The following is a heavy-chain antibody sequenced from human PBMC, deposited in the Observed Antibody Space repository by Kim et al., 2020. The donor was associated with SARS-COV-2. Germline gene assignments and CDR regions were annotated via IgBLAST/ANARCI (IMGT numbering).Heavy chain of an antibody. V-gene: IGHV1-46*01. D-gene: IGHD3-3*01. Sequence: ASVKVSCKASGYTFTSYYMHWVRQAPGQGLEWMGIINPSGGSTSYAQKFQGRVTMTRDTSTSTVYMELSSLRSEDTAVYYCARSLTYYDFWSGYSPYYYGMDVWGQGTTVTVSS. CDR3: ARSLTYYDFWSGYSPYYYGMDV. CDR2: INPSGGST. CDR1: GYTFTSYY. J-gene: IGHJ6*02.